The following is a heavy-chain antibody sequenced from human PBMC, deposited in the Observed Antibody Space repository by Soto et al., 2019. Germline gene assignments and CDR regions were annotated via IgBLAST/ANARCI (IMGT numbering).Heavy chain of an antibody. J-gene: IGHJ3*02. CDR1: GGSVSSGSYY. CDR3: ASDEWASSGASDI. V-gene: IGHV4-61*01. CDR2: IYYSGST. Sequence: PSEALSLTCTVSGGSVSSGSYYWSWIRQPPGKGLEWIGYIYYSGSTKYNPSLKSRVTISLDTSTNQFSLKLSSVTAADTAVYYCASDEWASSGASDIWGQGTMVTVSS. D-gene: IGHD1-26*01.